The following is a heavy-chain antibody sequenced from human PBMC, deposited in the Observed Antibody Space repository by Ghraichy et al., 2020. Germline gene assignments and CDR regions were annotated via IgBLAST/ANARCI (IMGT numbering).Heavy chain of an antibody. V-gene: IGHV4-61*02. CDR2: VYPSGNT. CDR3: ATGHSSSSGGAFDI. Sequence: SETLSLTCTVSGGSFSSSSYYWSWIRQPAGKGLEWLGRVYPSGNTDYNPSFNSRLTISLGTSQNQFSLRLTSVTATDTAVYYCATGHSSSSGGAFDIWGQGAMVTVSS. J-gene: IGHJ3*02. CDR1: GGSFSSSSYY. D-gene: IGHD6-6*01.